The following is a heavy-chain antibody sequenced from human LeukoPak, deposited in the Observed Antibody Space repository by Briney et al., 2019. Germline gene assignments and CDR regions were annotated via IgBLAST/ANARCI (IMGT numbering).Heavy chain of an antibody. Sequence: ASVKVSCKASGGTFSSYAISWVRQAPGQGLEWMGWINPNSGGTNYAQKFQGRVTMTRDTSIITAYMELSRLSSDDTAVYYCARDERYDSSGYPFDYWGQGTLVTVSS. CDR2: INPNSGGT. CDR3: ARDERYDSSGYPFDY. V-gene: IGHV1-2*02. CDR1: GGTFSSYA. J-gene: IGHJ4*02. D-gene: IGHD3-22*01.